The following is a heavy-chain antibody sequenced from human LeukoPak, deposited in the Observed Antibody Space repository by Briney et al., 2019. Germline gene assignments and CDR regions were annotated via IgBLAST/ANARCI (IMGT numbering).Heavy chain of an antibody. CDR2: IYPGDSES. CDR3: ARGNSVTYYSLDY. Sequence: GESLKISCRGSGYSFTNYWIGWVRQMPGKGLEWMGIIYPGDSESRYSPSFQGQVTISADKSISTAYLQWSSLKASDTATYYCARGNSVTYYSLDYWGQGTLVTVSS. J-gene: IGHJ4*02. CDR1: GYSFTNYW. D-gene: IGHD1-26*01. V-gene: IGHV5-51*01.